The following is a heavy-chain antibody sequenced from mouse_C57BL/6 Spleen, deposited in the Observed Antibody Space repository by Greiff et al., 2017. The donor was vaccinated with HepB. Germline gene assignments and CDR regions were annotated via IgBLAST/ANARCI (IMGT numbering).Heavy chain of an antibody. V-gene: IGHV1-4*01. CDR3: ARSGIITTVVATNFDY. CDR1: GYTFTSYT. D-gene: IGHD1-1*01. CDR2: INPSSGYT. J-gene: IGHJ2*01. Sequence: QVHVKQSGAELARPGASVKMSCKASGYTFTSYTMHWVKQRPGQGLEWIGYINPSSGYTKYNQKFKDKATLTADKSSSTAYMQLSSLTSEDSAVYYCARSGIITTVVATNFDYWGQGTTLTVSS.